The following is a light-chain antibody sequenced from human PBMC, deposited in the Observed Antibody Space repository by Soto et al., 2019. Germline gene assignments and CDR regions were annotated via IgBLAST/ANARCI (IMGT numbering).Light chain of an antibody. J-gene: IGKJ1*01. Sequence: EIVMTQSPATLSVSPGERATLSCRASQSVGSNLAWYQQKPGQAPRLLIYGASTRATGIPARFSGSGSGTEFTLTISSLQSEDFAVYYCQQRHIWPRTFGQGTKVEIK. V-gene: IGKV3-15*01. CDR2: GAS. CDR1: QSVGSN. CDR3: QQRHIWPRT.